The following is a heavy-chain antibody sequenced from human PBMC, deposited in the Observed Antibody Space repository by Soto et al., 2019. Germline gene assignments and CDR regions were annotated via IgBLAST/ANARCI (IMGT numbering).Heavy chain of an antibody. CDR1: GGSFSGYY. J-gene: IGHJ5*02. V-gene: IGHV4-34*01. CDR2: INHSGST. CDR3: ARGGGQLLWFGDYINWFDP. D-gene: IGHD3-10*01. Sequence: PSETLSLTCAVYGGSFSGYYWSWIRQPPGKGLEWIGEINHSGSTNYNPSLKSRVTISVDTSKNQFSLKLSSVTAADTAVYYCARGGGQLLWFGDYINWFDPWGQGNLVTVSS.